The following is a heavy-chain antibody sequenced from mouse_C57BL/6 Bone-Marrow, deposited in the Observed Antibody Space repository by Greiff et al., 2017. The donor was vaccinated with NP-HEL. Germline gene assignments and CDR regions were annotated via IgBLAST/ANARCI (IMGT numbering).Heavy chain of an antibody. Sequence: EVQLQESGGDLVKPGGSLKLSCAASGFTFSSYGMSWVRQTPDKRLEWVATISSGGSYTYYPDSVKGRFTISRDNAKNTLYLQMSSLKSEDTAMYYCARGAQLRLLNYWGQGTTLTVSS. V-gene: IGHV5-6*01. CDR3: ARGAQLRLLNY. J-gene: IGHJ2*01. CDR1: GFTFSSYG. D-gene: IGHD3-2*02. CDR2: ISSGGSYT.